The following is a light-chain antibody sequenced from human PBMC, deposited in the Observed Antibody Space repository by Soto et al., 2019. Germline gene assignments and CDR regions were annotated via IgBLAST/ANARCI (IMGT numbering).Light chain of an antibody. CDR3: QQYGSSPPIT. CDR2: GAS. V-gene: IGKV3-20*01. Sequence: LTQSPGTVSLSPGERATLSCRASQSVSSSYLAWYQQKPGQAPRLLIYGASSRATGIPDRFSGSGSGTDFTLTISRLEPEDFAVYYCQQYGSSPPITFGQGRRLEIK. J-gene: IGKJ5*01. CDR1: QSVSSSY.